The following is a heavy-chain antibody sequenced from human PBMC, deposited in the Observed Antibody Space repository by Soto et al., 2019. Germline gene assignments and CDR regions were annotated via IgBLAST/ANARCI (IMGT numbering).Heavy chain of an antibody. CDR1: GGSIRSAAYF. V-gene: IGHV4-31*03. CDR3: AREYTYGSNLFDC. D-gene: IGHD5-18*01. CDR2: ISHSGST. Sequence: QVQLQELGPGLVKPSQTLSLSCTVSGGSIRSAAYFWSWIRQHPGKGLEWIGYISHSGSTYYTPSLKSRVIISADTSKNQFSLNLTSVTAADTAVYYCAREYTYGSNLFDCWGQGALVTVSS. J-gene: IGHJ4*02.